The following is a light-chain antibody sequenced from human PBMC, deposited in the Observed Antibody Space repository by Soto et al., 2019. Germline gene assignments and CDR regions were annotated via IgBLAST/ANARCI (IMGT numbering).Light chain of an antibody. CDR1: QSVLTSSNNRNY. CDR3: QQYYTTPLT. V-gene: IGKV4-1*01. CDR2: WAS. J-gene: IGKJ3*01. Sequence: DIVMTQSPDSLAVSLGERATINCMSSQSVLTSSNNRNYLAWYQQKPGQPPKLLIYWASTRESGVPDRFSGSGSGTDFTLTISSLQAEDVAVYYCQQYYTTPLTFGPGTKVDIK.